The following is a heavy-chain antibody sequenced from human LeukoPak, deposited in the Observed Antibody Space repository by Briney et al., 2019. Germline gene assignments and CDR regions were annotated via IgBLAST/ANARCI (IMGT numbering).Heavy chain of an antibody. J-gene: IGHJ4*02. V-gene: IGHV3-7*01. D-gene: IGHD6-19*01. CDR1: GFTFTTFW. Sequence: GGSLRLSCAASGFTFTTFWMSWVHQAPGRGLEWVANIKQDGRERYYVDSVKGRFTISRDNAKNSLYLQMNSLRAEDTGVYYCAGSGWQVYLDYWGQGALVTVSS. CDR3: AGSGWQVYLDY. CDR2: IKQDGRER.